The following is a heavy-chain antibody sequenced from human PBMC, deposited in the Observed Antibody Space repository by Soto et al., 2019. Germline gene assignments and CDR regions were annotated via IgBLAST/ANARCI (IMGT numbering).Heavy chain of an antibody. Sequence: PGGSLRLSCEASGFTFTTCWMTWVRQAPGKGLEWVSSIGTRSDIYYADSVKGRFTISRDNAKNSLSLQMNSMTAEDTAVYYCAREETAWPLAYGLDVWGQGTTVTVSS. D-gene: IGHD2-21*02. CDR3: AREETAWPLAYGLDV. J-gene: IGHJ6*02. CDR2: IGTRSDI. V-gene: IGHV3-21*01. CDR1: GFTFTTCW.